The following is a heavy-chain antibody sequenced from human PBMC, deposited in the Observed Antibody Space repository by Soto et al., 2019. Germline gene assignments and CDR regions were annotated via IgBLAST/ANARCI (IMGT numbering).Heavy chain of an antibody. CDR2: IRSKANSYAT. CDR1: GFTFSGSA. Sequence: GGSLRLSCAASGFTFSGSAMHWVRQASGKGLEWVGRIRSKANSYATAYAASVKGRFTISRDDSKNTAYLQMNSLKTEDTAVYYCTTSAYYYDSSGYYATYYYYYGMDVWGQGTTVTVSS. CDR3: TTSAYYYDSSGYYATYYYYYGMDV. J-gene: IGHJ6*02. V-gene: IGHV3-73*01. D-gene: IGHD3-22*01.